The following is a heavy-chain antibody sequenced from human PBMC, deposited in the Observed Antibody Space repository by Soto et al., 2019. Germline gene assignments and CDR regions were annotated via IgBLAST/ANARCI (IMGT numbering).Heavy chain of an antibody. CDR2: INTGNGNT. CDR1: GYTFTRYA. D-gene: IGHD1-1*01. J-gene: IGHJ5*02. Sequence: QVQLVQSGAEVKKPGASVKVSCKASGYTFTRYAVHWVRQAPGQRLEWMGWINTGNGNTRYSRKFQGRVTITRDTSARTAYMALSSLRSEDTAVYYCAREGGSTGTTPEFWFDPWGQGTLVTVSS. CDR3: AREGGSTGTTPEFWFDP. V-gene: IGHV1-3*04.